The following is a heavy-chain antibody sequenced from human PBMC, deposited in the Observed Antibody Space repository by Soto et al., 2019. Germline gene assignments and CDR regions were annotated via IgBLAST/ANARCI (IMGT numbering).Heavy chain of an antibody. CDR1: GFSFSTHG. CDR2: ILNEGSEQ. V-gene: IGHV3-33*01. CDR3: AGDDRYVDNGVDL. D-gene: IGHD3-10*02. J-gene: IGHJ5*02. Sequence: QVQLVESGGGVVRPGRSLRLSCAATGFSFSTHGMHWVRQAPGKGLEWVAVILNEGSEQQYADSVKGRFTISRDNATNILDLQMSKLRADDSALYYFAGDDRYVDNGVDLWGQGTRVTVSS.